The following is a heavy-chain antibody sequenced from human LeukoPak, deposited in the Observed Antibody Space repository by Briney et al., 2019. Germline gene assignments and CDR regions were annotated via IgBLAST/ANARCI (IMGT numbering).Heavy chain of an antibody. V-gene: IGHV3-30-3*01. CDR3: AREGLYCSGGSCYSGYFDY. D-gene: IGHD2-15*01. CDR1: GFTFSSYA. CDR2: ISYDGSNK. J-gene: IGHJ4*02. Sequence: GGSLRLSCAASGFTFSSYAMHWVRQAPGKGLEWVAVISYDGSNKYYADSVKGRVTISRDNSKNTLYLQMNSLRAEDTAVYYCAREGLYCSGGSCYSGYFDYWGRGTLVTVSS.